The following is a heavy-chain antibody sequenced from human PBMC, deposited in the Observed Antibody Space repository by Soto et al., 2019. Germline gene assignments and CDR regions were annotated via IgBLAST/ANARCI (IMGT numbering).Heavy chain of an antibody. CDR2: IYSGGYT. D-gene: IGHD3-10*01. V-gene: IGHV3-53*01. CDR3: ASRPGGGGY. Sequence: EVQLVESGGGLIQPGGSLRLSCAVSGFTVSNNYMSWVRQAPGKGLEGVSVIYSGGYTAYGDSVKGRFTISRDNSKNTLYLQMNILRPAAAAGYSRASRPGGGGYWGKGTLVTVSS. J-gene: IGHJ4*02. CDR1: GFTVSNNY.